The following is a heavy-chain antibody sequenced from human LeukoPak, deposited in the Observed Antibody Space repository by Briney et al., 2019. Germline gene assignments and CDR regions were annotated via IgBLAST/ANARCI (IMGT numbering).Heavy chain of an antibody. D-gene: IGHD3-16*02. V-gene: IGHV4-34*01. Sequence: SETLSLTCAVYGGSFSGYYWSWIRQPPGKGLEWIGEINHSGSTNYNPSLKSRVTISVDTSKNQFSLKLSSVTAADTAVYYCARGNGDYVWGSYRYTFSLDYWGQGTLVTVSS. CDR3: ARGNGDYVWGSYRYTFSLDY. CDR1: GGSFSGYY. CDR2: INHSGST. J-gene: IGHJ4*02.